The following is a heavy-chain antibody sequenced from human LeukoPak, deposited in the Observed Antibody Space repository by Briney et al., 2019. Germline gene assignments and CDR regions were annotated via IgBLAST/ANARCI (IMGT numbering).Heavy chain of an antibody. Sequence: GASVKLSCKASGYPFFNYDIKWVRQATGLGLEWGGWVHPRSGATASSQKFQGRVSITSDASINTAYMELSSLRSEDTALYYCTRGRIALSWGQGTLITVSS. V-gene: IGHV1-8*03. CDR1: GYPFFNYD. J-gene: IGHJ4*02. CDR3: TRGRIALS. CDR2: VHPRSGAT. D-gene: IGHD2-21*01.